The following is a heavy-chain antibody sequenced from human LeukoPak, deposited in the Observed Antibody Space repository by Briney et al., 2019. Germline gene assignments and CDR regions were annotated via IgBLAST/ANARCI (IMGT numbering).Heavy chain of an antibody. J-gene: IGHJ4*02. CDR1: TFTFSTSG. CDR3: ATYSGYDRIFDY. CDR2: ISGSSNAI. D-gene: IGHD5-12*01. V-gene: IGHV3-48*01. Sequence: GGSLRLSCVASTFTFSTSGMNWVRQAPGKGLEWVSYISGSSNAINYAGSVNGRFTVSRDNAKNSLYLQMNSLRAEDTAVYYCATYSGYDRIFDYWGQGTLVTVSS.